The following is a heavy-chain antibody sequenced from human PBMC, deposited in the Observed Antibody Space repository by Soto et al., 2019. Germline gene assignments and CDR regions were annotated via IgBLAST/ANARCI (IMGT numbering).Heavy chain of an antibody. V-gene: IGHV3-23*01. CDR2: ISGSGGST. CDR3: AKALVPPGDWFDS. CDR1: GFTFSSYA. Sequence: EVQLLESGGGLVQPGGSLRLSCAASGFTFSSYAMSWVRQAPGKGLEWVSAISGSGGSTYYADSVKGRFTISRDNAKNTLYLQMNSRRAEDTAVYYCAKALVPPGDWFDSWGQVTLVTVSS. D-gene: IGHD2-2*01. J-gene: IGHJ5*01.